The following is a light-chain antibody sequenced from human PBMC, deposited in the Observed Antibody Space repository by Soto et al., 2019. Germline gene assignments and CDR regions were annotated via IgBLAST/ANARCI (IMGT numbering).Light chain of an antibody. CDR3: QQYDNLPLT. V-gene: IGKV3-15*01. CDR2: GAS. J-gene: IGKJ3*01. Sequence: ERAMTQSPATLSVSPGXRATLSCRASQSVGSNLAWYQQKPGQAPRLLIFGASSRATGVPARFSGSGSGTEFTLTINSLQSEDFAVYFCQQYDNLPLTFGPGTKVDIK. CDR1: QSVGSN.